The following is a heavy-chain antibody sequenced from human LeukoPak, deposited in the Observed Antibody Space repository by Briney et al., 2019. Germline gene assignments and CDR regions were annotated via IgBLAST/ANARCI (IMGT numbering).Heavy chain of an antibody. J-gene: IGHJ6*02. CDR3: ARTYCSGGSCYSAPYYYYGMDV. V-gene: IGHV3-21*01. CDR2: ISSSSSYI. Sequence: GGSLRLSCAASGFTFSSYSMNWVRQAPGKGLEWVSSISSSSSYIYYADSVKGRFTISRDNAKNSLYLKMNSLRAEDTAVYYCARTYCSGGSCYSAPYYYYGMDVWGQGTTVTVSS. D-gene: IGHD2-15*01. CDR1: GFTFSSYS.